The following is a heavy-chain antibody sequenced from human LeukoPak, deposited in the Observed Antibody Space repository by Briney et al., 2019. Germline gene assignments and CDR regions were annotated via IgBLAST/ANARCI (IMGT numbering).Heavy chain of an antibody. V-gene: IGHV3-74*01. CDR1: GFTFSSYW. CDR3: ARDAGGGDYQGPGNYYYYGMDV. J-gene: IGHJ6*02. CDR2: INSDGSST. D-gene: IGHD4-17*01. Sequence: PGGSLRLSCAASGFTFSSYWMYWVRQAPGKGLVWVSRINSDGSSTSYADSVKGRFTISRDNAKNTLYLQMNSLRAEDTAVYYCARDAGGGDYQGPGNYYYYGMDVWGQGTTVTVSS.